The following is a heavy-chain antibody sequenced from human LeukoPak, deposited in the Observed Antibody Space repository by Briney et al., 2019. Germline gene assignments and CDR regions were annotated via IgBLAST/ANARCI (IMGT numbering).Heavy chain of an antibody. CDR1: GGSPSRYY. V-gene: IGHV4-59*01. Sequence: SETLSLTCTVSGGSPSRYYSTWIRHPPATGLELIGYVYYSESTNYQRSLKCRVTITVDTSKSQFTLKPSSVTAADTAMYYCARREVKPERFDYWGQGTLVTVSS. CDR2: VYYSEST. CDR3: ARREVKPERFDY. J-gene: IGHJ4*02.